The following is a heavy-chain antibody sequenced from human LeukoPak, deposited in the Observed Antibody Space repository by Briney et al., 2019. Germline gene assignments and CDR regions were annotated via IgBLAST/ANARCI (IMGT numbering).Heavy chain of an antibody. V-gene: IGHV1-69*13. CDR1: GGTFSSYA. Sequence: AASVKVSCKASGGTFSSYAISWVRQAPGQGLEWMGGIIPIFGTPNYAQNFQGRVTITADESTTTAYMELSSLRSEDTAVYYCARVGVQLERRRYFDYWGQGTLVTVSS. CDR3: ARVGVQLERRRYFDY. D-gene: IGHD1-1*01. CDR2: IIPIFGTP. J-gene: IGHJ4*02.